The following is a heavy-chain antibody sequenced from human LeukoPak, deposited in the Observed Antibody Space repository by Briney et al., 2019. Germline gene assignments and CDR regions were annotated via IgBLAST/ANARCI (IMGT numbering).Heavy chain of an antibody. V-gene: IGHV4-39*01. CDR1: GGSISSSSYY. CDR2: IYYSGST. CDR3: AGSSGGNLDY. Sequence: SETLSLTCTVSGGSISSSSYYWGWIRQPPGKGLEWIGSIYYSGSTYCNPSLKSRVTISVDTSKNQFSLKLSSVTAADTAVYYCAGSSGGNLDYWGQGTLVTVSS. D-gene: IGHD4-23*01. J-gene: IGHJ4*02.